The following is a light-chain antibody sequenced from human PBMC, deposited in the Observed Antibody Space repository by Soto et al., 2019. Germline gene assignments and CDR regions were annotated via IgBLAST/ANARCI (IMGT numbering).Light chain of an antibody. CDR2: GAS. CDR3: QQYNKWNPQMA. CDR1: QSVSSD. Sequence: VVTQSPATLSVFPGETATLSCRASQSVSSDLAWYQQRPGQAPRLLIYGASTRATGIPARFRGSGSGTEFRLTISSLQSEDFATYYCQQYNKWNPQMAFGRGTKVEIK. V-gene: IGKV3-15*01. J-gene: IGKJ1*01.